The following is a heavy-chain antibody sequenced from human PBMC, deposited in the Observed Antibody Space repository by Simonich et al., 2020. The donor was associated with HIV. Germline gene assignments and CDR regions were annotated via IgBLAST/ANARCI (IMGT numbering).Heavy chain of an antibody. CDR1: GGSFSGYY. CDR3: ARDEARIAAAGTQD. CDR2: IYHSGST. J-gene: IGHJ4*02. V-gene: IGHV4-34*02. Sequence: QVQLQQWGAGLLKPSETLSLTCGVYGGSFSGYYWSWIRQPPGKGLEWIGYIYHSGSTNYNPSLKSRVTISVDKSKNQFSLKLSSVTAADTAVYYCARDEARIAAAGTQDWGQGTLVTVSS. D-gene: IGHD6-13*01.